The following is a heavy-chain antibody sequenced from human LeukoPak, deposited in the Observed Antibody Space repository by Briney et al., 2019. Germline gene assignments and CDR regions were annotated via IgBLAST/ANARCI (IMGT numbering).Heavy chain of an antibody. J-gene: IGHJ3*02. Sequence: PSETLSLTCTVFGGSIRSSAYYWGWIRQSPEKGLEWIGSIYYSGSTYYNPSLKGRVTMSVDTSQNQFSLKLSSVAAADTAVYYCALSLIVVAFDAFDIWGQGTIVTVSS. CDR1: GGSIRSSAYY. CDR2: IYYSGST. D-gene: IGHD3-22*01. CDR3: ALSLIVVAFDAFDI. V-gene: IGHV4-39*01.